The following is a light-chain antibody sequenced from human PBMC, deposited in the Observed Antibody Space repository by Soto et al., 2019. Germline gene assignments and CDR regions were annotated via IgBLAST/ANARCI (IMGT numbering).Light chain of an antibody. J-gene: IGLJ2*01. V-gene: IGLV2-14*01. CDR2: EVS. CDR1: SSDVGGYKY. CDR3: SAYTSSSTVV. Sequence: QSALTQPASVSGSPGQSITISCTGTSSDVGGYKYVSWYQQHPGRAPKLMIYEVSNRPPGVSYRFSGSKSGNTASLTISGLQAEDESDYFCSAYTSSSTVVFGGGTQLTVL.